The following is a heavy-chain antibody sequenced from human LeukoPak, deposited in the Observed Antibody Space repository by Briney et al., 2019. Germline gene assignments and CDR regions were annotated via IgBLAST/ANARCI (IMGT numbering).Heavy chain of an antibody. CDR1: GGSISSSSYY. Sequence: SETLSLTCTVSGGSISSSSYYWGWIRQPPGKGLEWIGSIYYSGSTYYNPSLKSRVTISVDTSKNQFSLKLSSVTAADTAVYYCARQEEMATSLYYFDYWGQGTLVTVSS. CDR3: ARQEEMATSLYYFDY. D-gene: IGHD5-24*01. CDR2: IYYSGST. J-gene: IGHJ4*02. V-gene: IGHV4-39*01.